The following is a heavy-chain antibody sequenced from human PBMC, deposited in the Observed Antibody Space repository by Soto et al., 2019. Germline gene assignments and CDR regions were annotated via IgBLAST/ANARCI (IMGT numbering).Heavy chain of an antibody. CDR2: ISYDGSNI. CDR3: ARSQMERRRYGMDV. CDR1: GFTFSTYA. V-gene: IGHV3-30-3*01. Sequence: QAQLVESGGGVVQPGRSLRLSCAASGFTFSTYAMHWVRQAPGKGLEWVAVISYDGSNIYYADSVKGRFTISRDNSNNTLYLQMDSLRPDDTAVYYCARSQMERRRYGMDVWGQGTTVTVSS. D-gene: IGHD1-1*01. J-gene: IGHJ6*02.